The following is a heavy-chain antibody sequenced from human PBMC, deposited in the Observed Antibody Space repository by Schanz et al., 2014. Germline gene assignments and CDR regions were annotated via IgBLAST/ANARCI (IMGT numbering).Heavy chain of an antibody. Sequence: EVQVLESGEGLVEAGGSLRLSCAASGFTFSRYWMQWVRQAPGKGLEWVAAINGSGNATYYADSVKGRFTISRDNSRNTLCLQMKRLRVEDTAVYFCAKDPYDVLTGYQYYFDYWGPGRLVTVSS. CDR2: INGSGNAT. CDR1: GFTFSRYW. CDR3: AKDPYDVLTGYQYYFDY. D-gene: IGHD3-9*01. J-gene: IGHJ4*02. V-gene: IGHV3-23*01.